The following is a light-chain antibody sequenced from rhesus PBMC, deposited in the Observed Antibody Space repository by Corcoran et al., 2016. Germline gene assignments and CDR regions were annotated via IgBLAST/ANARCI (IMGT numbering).Light chain of an antibody. J-gene: IGKJ1*01. V-gene: IGKV1-74*01. Sequence: DIQMTQSPSSLSASVGDRVTITCWASENVNNFLNWYQQKPGKAHNLLIYEAFTLQSGVPSRFSGSGSWTAYIFPISSLPPEDVAVYCCQHGYGTPWTFGQGTKVEIK. CDR3: QHGYGTPWT. CDR1: ENVNNF. CDR2: EAF.